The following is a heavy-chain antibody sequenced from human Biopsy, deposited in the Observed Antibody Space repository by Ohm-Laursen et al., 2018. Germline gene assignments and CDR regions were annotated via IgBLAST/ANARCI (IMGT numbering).Heavy chain of an antibody. CDR3: ARDYDTSGYYYVS. CDR1: GGSISNNNYY. D-gene: IGHD3-22*01. V-gene: IGHV4-39*01. J-gene: IGHJ5*02. CDR2: IFYRGIT. Sequence: SQTLSLTCPVSGGSISNNNYYWGWIRQPPGKGLEWIRSIFYRGITHYKPSLKSRVTISVDTSKNKFSLKLNSVTAADTAVYYGARDYDTSGYYYVSWGQGTLVTVSS.